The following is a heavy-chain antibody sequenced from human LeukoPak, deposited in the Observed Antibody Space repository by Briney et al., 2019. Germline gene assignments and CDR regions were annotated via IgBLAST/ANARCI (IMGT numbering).Heavy chain of an antibody. CDR3: TTSGWFDH. CDR1: RFAFSQAW. CDR2: IKSESDGGTT. V-gene: IGHV3-15*01. D-gene: IGHD1-26*01. J-gene: IGHJ5*02. Sequence: GGPLRLSCVASRFAFSQAWMSWARQAPGKGLEWVGRIKSESDGGTTDYAAPVKGRFTISRDDSKNALFLQMNSLQTEDTAVYYCTTSGWFDHWGQGTLVTVSS.